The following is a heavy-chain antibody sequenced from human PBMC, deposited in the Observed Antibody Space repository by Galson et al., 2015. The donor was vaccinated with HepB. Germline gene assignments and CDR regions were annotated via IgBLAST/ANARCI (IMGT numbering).Heavy chain of an antibody. Sequence: SLRLSCAASGFTFSSYAMSWVRQAPGKGLEWVSAISGSGGSTYYADSVKGRFTISRDNSKNTLYLQMNSLRAEDTAVYYCAKHMVRGVIPPPYFDYWGQGTLVTVSS. V-gene: IGHV3-23*01. CDR3: AKHMVRGVIPPPYFDY. CDR2: ISGSGGST. CDR1: GFTFSSYA. D-gene: IGHD3-10*01. J-gene: IGHJ4*02.